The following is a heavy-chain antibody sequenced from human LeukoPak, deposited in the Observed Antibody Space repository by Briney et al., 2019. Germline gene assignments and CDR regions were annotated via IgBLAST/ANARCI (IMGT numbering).Heavy chain of an antibody. CDR3: ARADRLHGGPYLIGP. CDR1: GYTFTDYY. V-gene: IGHV1-2*02. Sequence: ASVKVSCKTSGYTFTDYYLHWVRQAPGQGLEWMGWINPNSGRTRSAQKFQGRVTMTRDTSIVTVYMEVTWLTSDDTAIYYCARADRLHGGPYLIGPWGQGTLVTVSS. J-gene: IGHJ5*02. CDR2: INPNSGRT. D-gene: IGHD2-21*01.